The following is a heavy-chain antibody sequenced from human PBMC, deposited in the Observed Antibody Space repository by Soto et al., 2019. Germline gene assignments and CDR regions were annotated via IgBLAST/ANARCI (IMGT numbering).Heavy chain of an antibody. V-gene: IGHV3-33*01. CDR3: ARDGIAYCGGDCYQINWYFDL. CDR2: IWYDGSNK. D-gene: IGHD2-21*02. Sequence: QVQLVESGGGVVQPGRSLRLSCAASGFTFSSYGMHWVRQAPGKGLEWVAVIWYDGSNKYYADSVKGRFTISRDNSKNTLYLQMNSLRAEDTAVYYCARDGIAYCGGDCYQINWYFDLWGRGTLVTVSS. CDR1: GFTFSSYG. J-gene: IGHJ2*01.